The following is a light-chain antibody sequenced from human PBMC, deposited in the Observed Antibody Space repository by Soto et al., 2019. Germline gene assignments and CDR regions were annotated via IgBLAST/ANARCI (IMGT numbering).Light chain of an antibody. J-gene: IGKJ4*01. CDR1: QGISNY. CDR2: DAS. CDR3: PQYDNLALT. V-gene: IGKV1-33*01. Sequence: DIQMTQSPSSLSASVGDRVTITCQASQGISNYLNWYQQKPGKAPKLTIYDASNLETGVPSRFSGSGSGTDFTFTISSLQPEDIATYYCPQYDNLALTFGGGTKVEIK.